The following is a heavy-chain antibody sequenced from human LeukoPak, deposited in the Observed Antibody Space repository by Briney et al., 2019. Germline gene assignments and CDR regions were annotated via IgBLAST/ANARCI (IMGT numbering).Heavy chain of an antibody. V-gene: IGHV4-34*01. CDR3: ARLALPRARYAFDI. J-gene: IGHJ3*02. CDR1: GASYSGYY. Sequence: SETLSLTCAVYGASYSGYYWSWIRQPPGKGLEWIGEINHSGSTNYNPSLKSRVTISVDTSKNQFSLQLSSVTAADTAVYYCARLALPRARYAFDIWGQGTMVTVSS. CDR2: INHSGST.